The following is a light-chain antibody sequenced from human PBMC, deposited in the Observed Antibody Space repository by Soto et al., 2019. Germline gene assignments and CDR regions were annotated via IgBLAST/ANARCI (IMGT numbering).Light chain of an antibody. CDR1: RNINGNY. V-gene: IGKV3-20*01. CDR2: GTS. J-gene: IGKJ1*01. Sequence: EIVLTQSPGTLSLSPGERATLSCRASRNINGNYLGWYQLKRGQAPRLLIYGTSSRATGIPDRFSGSGSGTDFTLTISRLEPEDFAMYYCLHHGSSLWTFGQGTKVDIK. CDR3: LHHGSSLWT.